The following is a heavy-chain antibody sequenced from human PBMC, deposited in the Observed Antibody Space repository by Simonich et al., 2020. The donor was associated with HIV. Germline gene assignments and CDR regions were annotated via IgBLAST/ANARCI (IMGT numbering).Heavy chain of an antibody. D-gene: IGHD6-13*01. V-gene: IGHV3-23*01. CDR2: ITGSGAGT. Sequence: EVQLLESGGGLVHPVGSLRLSCVASGFTFINYAMSWVGQGPGKRLAWVSSITGSGAGTYYADSVKGRFTISRDNSKNTVSLQMNGLRAEDTAVYYCAKRLWNVAAAGDPFDYWGQGTLVTVSS. J-gene: IGHJ4*02. CDR3: AKRLWNVAAAGDPFDY. CDR1: GFTFINYA.